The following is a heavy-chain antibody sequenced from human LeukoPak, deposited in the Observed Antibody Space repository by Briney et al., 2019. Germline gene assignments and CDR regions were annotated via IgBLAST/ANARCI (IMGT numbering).Heavy chain of an antibody. CDR3: AKDPYSSGWYRFGY. CDR2: ISSSGSTI. CDR1: GFTFSDYY. D-gene: IGHD6-19*01. V-gene: IGHV3-11*01. Sequence: PGGSLRLSCAASGFTFSDYYMSWLRQARGKGLEWVSYISSSGSTIYYADSVKGRFTICRDNAKNSLYLQMNSLRADDTAVYYCAKDPYSSGWYRFGYWGQGTLVTVSS. J-gene: IGHJ4*02.